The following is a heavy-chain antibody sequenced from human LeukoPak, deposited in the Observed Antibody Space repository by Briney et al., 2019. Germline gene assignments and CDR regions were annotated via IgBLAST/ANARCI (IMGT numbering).Heavy chain of an antibody. V-gene: IGHV3-7*01. CDR3: ARDQFYDSSGYYYTIYCFDY. D-gene: IGHD3-22*01. CDR1: GFTFSSYW. Sequence: PGGSLRLSCAASGFTFSSYWMSWVRQAPGKGLEWVANIKQDGSEKYYVDSVKGRFTISRDNAKNSLYLQMNSLRAEDTAVYYCARDQFYDSSGYYYTIYCFDYWGQGALVTVSS. CDR2: IKQDGSEK. J-gene: IGHJ4*02.